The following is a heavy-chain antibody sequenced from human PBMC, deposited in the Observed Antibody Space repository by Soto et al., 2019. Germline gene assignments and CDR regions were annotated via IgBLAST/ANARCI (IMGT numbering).Heavy chain of an antibody. J-gene: IGHJ4*02. V-gene: IGHV3-30*03. D-gene: IGHD6-13*01. CDR2: ISYDGSNK. CDR3: ARRGPGTYFDY. Sequence: PGGSLRLSCTASGFTFSSYGMHWVRQAPGKGLEWVAVISYDGSNKYYADSVKGRFTISRDNSKNTLYLQMNSLRAEDTAVYYCARRGPGTYFDYWGQGTLVTVSS. CDR1: GFTFSSYG.